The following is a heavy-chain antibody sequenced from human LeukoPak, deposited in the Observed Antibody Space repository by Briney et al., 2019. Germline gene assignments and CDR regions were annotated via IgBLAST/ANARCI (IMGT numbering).Heavy chain of an antibody. V-gene: IGHV1-69*06. D-gene: IGHD2-15*01. CDR1: GGTFSSYA. Sequence: GASVKVSCKASGGTFSSYAISWVRQAPGQGLEWMGGIIPIFGTANYAQKFQGRVTITADKSTSTAYMELSSLRSEDTAVYYCARVVVGYCSGGSCYDHYYYMDVWGKGTTVTVSS. CDR2: IIPIFGTA. CDR3: ARVVVGYCSGGSCYDHYYYMDV. J-gene: IGHJ6*03.